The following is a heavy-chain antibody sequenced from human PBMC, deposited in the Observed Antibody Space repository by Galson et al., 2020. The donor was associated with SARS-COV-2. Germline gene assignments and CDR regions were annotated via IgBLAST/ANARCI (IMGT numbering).Heavy chain of an antibody. Sequence: TGGSLRLSCAASGFTFSSYGMHWVRQAPGKGLEWVAVISYDGSNKYYADSVKGRFTISRDNSKNTLYLQMNSLGAEDTALYYCARDPYDYVWGSYSFQHWGQGTLVTVSS. V-gene: IGHV3-30*03. CDR1: GFTFSSYG. CDR3: ARDPYDYVWGSYSFQH. D-gene: IGHD3-16*01. J-gene: IGHJ1*01. CDR2: ISYDGSNK.